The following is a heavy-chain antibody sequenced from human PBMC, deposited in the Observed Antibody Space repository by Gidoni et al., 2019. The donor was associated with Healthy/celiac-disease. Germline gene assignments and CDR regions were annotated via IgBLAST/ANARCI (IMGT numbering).Heavy chain of an antibody. CDR2: LYYSGRT. J-gene: IGHJ4*02. CDR1: GGSSSRGCYY. Sequence: QVQLQESGPGLVKPSQTRSRTCTVAGGSSSRGCYYWSWLRQHPGKGLEWIWFLYYSGRTYYNPSLKSRVTISVDTSKNQFSLKLSSVTAADTAVYYCARDQWEPTSGYYFDYWGQGTLVTVSS. V-gene: IGHV4-31*03. CDR3: ARDQWEPTSGYYFDY. D-gene: IGHD1-26*01.